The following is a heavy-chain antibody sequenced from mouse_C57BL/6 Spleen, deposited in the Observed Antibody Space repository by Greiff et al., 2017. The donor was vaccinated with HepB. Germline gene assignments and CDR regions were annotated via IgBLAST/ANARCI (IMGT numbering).Heavy chain of an antibody. V-gene: IGHV5-4*01. Sequence: EVKLVESGGGLVKPGGSLKLSCAASGFTFSSYAMSWVRQTPEKRLEWVATISDGGSYTYYPDNVKGRFTISRDNAKNNLYLQMSHLKSEDTAMYYCAREDYYGSSPYFDYWGQGTTLTVSS. J-gene: IGHJ2*01. D-gene: IGHD1-1*01. CDR1: GFTFSSYA. CDR3: AREDYYGSSPYFDY. CDR2: ISDGGSYT.